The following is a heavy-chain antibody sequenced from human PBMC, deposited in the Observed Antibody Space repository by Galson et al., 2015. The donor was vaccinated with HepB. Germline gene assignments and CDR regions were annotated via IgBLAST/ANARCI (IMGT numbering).Heavy chain of an antibody. CDR2: IYYSGST. CDR1: GGSISSYY. Sequence: ETLSLTCTVSGGSISSYYWSWIRQPPGKGLEWIGYIYYSGSTNYNPSLKSRVTISVDTSKNQVSLKLSSVTAADTAVYYCAVWVVAASGYYFDYWGQGTLVTVSS. CDR3: AVWVVAASGYYFDY. V-gene: IGHV4-59*01. D-gene: IGHD2-15*01. J-gene: IGHJ4*02.